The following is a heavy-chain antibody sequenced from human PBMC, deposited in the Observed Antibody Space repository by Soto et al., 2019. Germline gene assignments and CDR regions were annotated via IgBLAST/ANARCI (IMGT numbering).Heavy chain of an antibody. CDR3: ARDSYYYDSSGYLGYYGMDV. V-gene: IGHV4-31*03. CDR1: GGSISSGGYY. J-gene: IGHJ6*02. CDR2: IYYSGST. D-gene: IGHD3-22*01. Sequence: SETLSLTCTVSGGSISSGGYYWSWIRQHPGKGLEWIGYIYYSGSTYYNPSLKSRVTISVDTSKNQFSLKLSSVTAADTAVYYCARDSYYYDSSGYLGYYGMDVWGQGTTVTVSS.